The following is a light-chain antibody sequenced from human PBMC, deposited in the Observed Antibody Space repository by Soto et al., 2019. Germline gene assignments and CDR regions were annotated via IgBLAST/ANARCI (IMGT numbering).Light chain of an antibody. Sequence: EIVLTQSPATLSSFPGDRVTLSCRASQAVNTRLAWYQHKPGQAPRLLIYLTSNRAAGIPARSSGSGSGTDFTLTISDVEPEDFAVYYCHQRQSSPRTLGQGTKVDIK. J-gene: IGKJ1*01. CDR1: QAVNTR. V-gene: IGKV3-11*01. CDR2: LTS. CDR3: HQRQSSPRT.